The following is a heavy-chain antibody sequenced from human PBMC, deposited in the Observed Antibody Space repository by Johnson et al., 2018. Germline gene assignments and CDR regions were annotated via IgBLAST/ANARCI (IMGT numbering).Heavy chain of an antibody. J-gene: IGHJ4*02. CDR1: GFTFSSYA. CDR2: IKQDGSEK. Sequence: VQLVQSGGGLVQPGGSLRLSCAASGFTFSSYAMSWVRQAPGKGLEWVANIKQDGSEKYYVDSVRGRFTVSRTNAEGSLYLEMNSLRAEDQAVYYCARPGSGRTVDYWGQGTLVTVSS. V-gene: IGHV3-7*01. CDR3: ARPGSGRTVDY. D-gene: IGHD3-10*01.